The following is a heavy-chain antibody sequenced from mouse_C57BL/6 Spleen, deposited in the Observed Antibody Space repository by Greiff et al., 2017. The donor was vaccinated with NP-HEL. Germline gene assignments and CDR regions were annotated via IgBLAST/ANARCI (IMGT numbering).Heavy chain of an antibody. CDR3: TSYYSTPFDY. CDR1: GFNIKDDY. D-gene: IGHD2-5*01. V-gene: IGHV14-4*01. J-gene: IGHJ2*01. CDR2: IAPENGDT. Sequence: VQLKGSGAELVRPGASVKLSCTASGFNIKDDYMHWVMQRPEQGLEWIGWIAPENGDTEYASKFQGQATITADTSSNTAYLQLSSLTSQDTAVYYCTSYYSTPFDYWGQGTTLTVSS.